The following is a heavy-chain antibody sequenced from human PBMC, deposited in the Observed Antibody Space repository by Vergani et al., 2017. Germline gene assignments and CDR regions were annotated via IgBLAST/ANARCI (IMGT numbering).Heavy chain of an antibody. D-gene: IGHD6-13*01. CDR2: INPNSGGT. CDR3: ARRGSSSTYYYGMDV. CDR1: GYTFTGYY. J-gene: IGHJ6*02. V-gene: IGHV1-2*02. Sequence: QVQLVQSGAEVKKPGASVKVSCKASGYTFTGYYMHLVRQAPGQGLEWMGWINPNSGGTNYAQKFQGRVTMTRDTSISPAYMELSRVRSDDTAVYYCARRGSSSTYYYGMDVWGQGTTVTVSS.